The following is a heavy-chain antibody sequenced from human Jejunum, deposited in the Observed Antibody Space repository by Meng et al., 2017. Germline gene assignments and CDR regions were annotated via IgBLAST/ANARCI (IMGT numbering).Heavy chain of an antibody. J-gene: IGHJ4*02. CDR2: ISWTGSTV. V-gene: IGHV3-48*03. D-gene: IGHD2-8*02. CDR1: GFIFSGYE. CDR3: TRDWTHDTGGTGDH. Sequence: GESLKISCAASGFIFSGYEMNWVRQAPGRGLEWVSYISWTGSTVYYADSVEGRFTISRDSAKNSLYLQMNSLKVEDTAVYYCTRDWTHDTGGTGDHWGQGTLVTVSS.